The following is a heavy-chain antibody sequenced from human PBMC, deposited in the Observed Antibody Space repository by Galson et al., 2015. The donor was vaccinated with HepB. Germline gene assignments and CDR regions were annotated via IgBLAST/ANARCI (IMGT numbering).Heavy chain of an antibody. CDR1: GGSISSSSYY. D-gene: IGHD5-12*01. J-gene: IGHJ4*02. Sequence: SETLSLTCTVSGGSISSSSYYWGWIRQPPGKGLEWIGSIYYSGSTYYNPSLKSRVTISVDTSKNQFSLKLSSVTAADTAVYYCARHEGGRLPTVWGQGTLVTVSS. CDR3: ARHEGGRLPTV. V-gene: IGHV4-39*01. CDR2: IYYSGST.